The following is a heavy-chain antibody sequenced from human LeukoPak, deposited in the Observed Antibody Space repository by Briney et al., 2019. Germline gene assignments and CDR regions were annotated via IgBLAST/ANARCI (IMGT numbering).Heavy chain of an antibody. V-gene: IGHV3-23*01. J-gene: IGHJ4*02. CDR2: ISYSGDTT. D-gene: IGHD6-19*01. Sequence: PGRSLRLSCAASGFTFSDYAMTWVRQAPGKGLDWVSVISYSGDTTYYADSVKGRFTISRDNSKNTLYLQMNSLRAEDTAVYYCAKAGYSSGWYVLASWGQGTLVTVSS. CDR3: AKAGYSSGWYVLAS. CDR1: GFTFSDYA.